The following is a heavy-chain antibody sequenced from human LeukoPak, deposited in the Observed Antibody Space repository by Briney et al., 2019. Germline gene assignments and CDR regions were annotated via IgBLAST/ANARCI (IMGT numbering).Heavy chain of an antibody. CDR1: GFTFSSYA. V-gene: IGHV3-23*01. J-gene: IGHJ4*02. CDR2: ISGSGGRI. Sequence: PGGSLRLSCATSGFTFSSYAMSWVRQAPGKGLEWVSAISGSGGRISYADSVKGRFTISRDNSKNKLYLQMTSLRAEDTAVYYCAKAPPRISSGWYEKFEKVSYYFDYWGQGTLVTVSS. CDR3: AKAPPRISSGWYEKFEKVSYYFDY. D-gene: IGHD6-19*01.